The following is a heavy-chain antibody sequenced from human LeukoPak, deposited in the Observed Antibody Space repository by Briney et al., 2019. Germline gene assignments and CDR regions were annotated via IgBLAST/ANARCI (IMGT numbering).Heavy chain of an antibody. CDR3: ETGDQYFDY. J-gene: IGHJ4*02. D-gene: IGHD7-27*01. Sequence: SQTLSLTRAISRDSASSNSAAWNWTRQSPSRGLECLGRTYYRSKWYNNYAVSVKRRISINPDTSKNRFSLQLNSVTPEDTAVYYCETGDQYFDYWGQGTLVTVSS. CDR2: TYYRSKWYN. CDR1: RDSASSNSAA. V-gene: IGHV6-1*01.